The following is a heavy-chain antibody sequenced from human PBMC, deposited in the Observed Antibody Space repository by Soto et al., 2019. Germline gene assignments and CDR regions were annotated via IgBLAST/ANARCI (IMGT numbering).Heavy chain of an antibody. D-gene: IGHD3-10*01. CDR1: GFTFYTYE. CDR2: ISSSGSTT. J-gene: IGHJ3*01. CDR3: APRSGGGWALYF. Sequence: PGGSLRLSCAASGFTFYTYEMNWVRQAPGKGLEWVSYISSSGSTTYYADSVKGRFTISRDNAKNSLYLQMNSLRAEDTAIYYCAPRSGGGWALYFWGQVTRVTVSS. V-gene: IGHV3-48*03.